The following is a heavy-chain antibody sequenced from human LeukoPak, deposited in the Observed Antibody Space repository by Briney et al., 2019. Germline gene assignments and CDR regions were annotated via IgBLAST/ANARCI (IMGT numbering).Heavy chain of an antibody. CDR3: AGYGDYGGEYNWFDP. CDR2: ISGSGGST. V-gene: IGHV3-23*01. Sequence: AGGSLRLSCAASGFTFSSYAMSWVRQAPGKGLEWVSTISGSGGSTYYADSVKGRFTISRDNSKNTLYMQMNSLRAEDMAVYYCAGYGDYGGEYNWFDPWGQGTLVTVSS. J-gene: IGHJ5*02. D-gene: IGHD4-17*01. CDR1: GFTFSSYA.